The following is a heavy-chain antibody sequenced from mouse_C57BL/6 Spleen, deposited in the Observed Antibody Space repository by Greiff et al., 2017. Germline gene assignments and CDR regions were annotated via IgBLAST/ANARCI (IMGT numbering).Heavy chain of an antibody. J-gene: IGHJ4*01. V-gene: IGHV14-2*01. CDR1: GFNIKDYY. Sequence: VQLQPSGAELVKPGASVKLSCTASGFNIKDYYMHWVKQRTEQGLEWIGRIDPEDGETKYAPKFQGKATITAEPSSNTAYLQLSSLTSEDTAVYYCARSYGKDYYAMDYWGQGTSVTVSS. D-gene: IGHD1-1*01. CDR3: ARSYGKDYYAMDY. CDR2: IDPEDGET.